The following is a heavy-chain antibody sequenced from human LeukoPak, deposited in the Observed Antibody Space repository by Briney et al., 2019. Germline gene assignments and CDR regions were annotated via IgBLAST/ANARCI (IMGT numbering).Heavy chain of an antibody. J-gene: IGHJ3*02. CDR1: GFTFSSFA. CDR2: ISYDGSHK. CDR3: AWFGELSHDAFDI. D-gene: IGHD3-10*01. Sequence: PGGSLRLSCAASGFTFSSFAMHWVRQAPGKGLEWVAVISYDGSHKYYADSVKGRFTVSRDNSKNTLHLQMNSLRAEDTAVYYCAWFGELSHDAFDIWGQGTMVTVSS. V-gene: IGHV3-30*04.